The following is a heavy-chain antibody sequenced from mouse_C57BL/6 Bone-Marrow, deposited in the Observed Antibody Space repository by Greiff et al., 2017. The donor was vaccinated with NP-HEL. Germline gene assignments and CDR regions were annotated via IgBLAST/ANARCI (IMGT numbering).Heavy chain of an antibody. CDR1: GFSLTSYG. CDR2: IWGVGST. D-gene: IGHD6-1*01. J-gene: IGHJ4*01. V-gene: IGHV2-6*01. CDR3: ARGMGYAMDY. Sequence: VLLVESGPGLVAPSPSLSITCTVSGFSLTSYGVDWVRQSPGKGLEWLGVIWGVGSTNYNSALKSRLSISKDNSKSQVFLKMNSLQTDDTAMYYCARGMGYAMDYWGQGTSVTVSS.